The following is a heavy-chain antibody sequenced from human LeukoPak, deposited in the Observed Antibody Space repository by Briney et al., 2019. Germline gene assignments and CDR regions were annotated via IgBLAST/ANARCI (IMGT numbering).Heavy chain of an antibody. CDR1: VFTFISYG. J-gene: IGHJ4*02. CDR3: ARDLGGEGHLIVVVPAAPDY. V-gene: IGHV3-33*01. CDR2: IWHAGSNK. D-gene: IGHD2-2*01. Sequence: GGSLRLSCPASVFTFISYGIHRVRQPPANGLDWLPVIWHAGSNKYYADSVKGRFTISRANSKNPLYLQTNRLRAEETAVYSCARDLGGEGHLIVVVPAAPDYWGQGNPVTVSS.